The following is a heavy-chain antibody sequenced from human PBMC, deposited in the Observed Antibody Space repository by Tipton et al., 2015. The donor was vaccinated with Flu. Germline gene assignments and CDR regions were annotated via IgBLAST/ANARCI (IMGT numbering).Heavy chain of an antibody. CDR1: GDSVSSNSAA. Sequence: LVKPTQTLSLTCAISGDSVSSNSAAWNWIRQSPSRGLEWLGRTYHRSKWYTDYAVSVKSRITINPDISKNQFSLQLNSVTPEDTAVYFCARDRWVAVMLIPVDGMDVWGQGTTVTVSS. CDR2: TYHRSKWYT. J-gene: IGHJ6*02. D-gene: IGHD3-16*01. CDR3: ARDRWVAVMLIPVDGMDV. V-gene: IGHV6-1*01.